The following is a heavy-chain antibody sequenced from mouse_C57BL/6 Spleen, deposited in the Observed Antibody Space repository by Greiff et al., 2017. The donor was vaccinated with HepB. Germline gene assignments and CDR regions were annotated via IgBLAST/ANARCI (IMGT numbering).Heavy chain of an antibody. CDR2: IRSKSNNYAT. CDR1: GFSFNTYA. J-gene: IGHJ2*01. Sequence: EVMLVESGGGLVQPKGSLKLSCAASGFSFNTYAMNWVRQAPGKGLEWVARIRSKSNNYATYYADSVKDRFTISRDDSESMLYLQMNNLKTEDTAMYYCVSFYDYDGGYYFDYWGQGTTLTVSS. D-gene: IGHD2-4*01. CDR3: VSFYDYDGGYYFDY. V-gene: IGHV10-1*01.